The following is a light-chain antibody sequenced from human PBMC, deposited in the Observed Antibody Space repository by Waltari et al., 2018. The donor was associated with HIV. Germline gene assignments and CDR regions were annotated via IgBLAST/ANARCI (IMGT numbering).Light chain of an antibody. V-gene: IGLV1-40*01. CDR2: GNT. J-gene: IGLJ3*02. CDR3: QSYDSRQSGFWV. Sequence: QSVLTQPPSASGTPGQRVTISCSGGSANIGAGYDVHWYQQLPGTAPKLLIYGNTNRPSGVSDRFSGSKSGTSASLAITGLQAEDEADYYCQSYDSRQSGFWVFGGGTTLTVL. CDR1: SANIGAGYD.